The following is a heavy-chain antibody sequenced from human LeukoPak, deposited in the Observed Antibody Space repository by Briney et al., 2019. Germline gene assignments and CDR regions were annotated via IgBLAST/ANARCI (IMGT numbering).Heavy chain of an antibody. J-gene: IGHJ6*03. CDR1: GFTFSSYS. V-gene: IGHV3-48*01. CDR3: AREAYYYDSSGYQYYYYMDV. D-gene: IGHD3-22*01. CDR2: ISSSSSTI. Sequence: PGGSLRLSCAASGFTFSSYSMNWVRQAPGKGLEWVSYISSSSSTIYYADSVKGRFTISRDNAKNSLYLQMNSLRAEDTAVYYCAREAYYYDSSGYQYYYYMDVWGKGTSVTVSS.